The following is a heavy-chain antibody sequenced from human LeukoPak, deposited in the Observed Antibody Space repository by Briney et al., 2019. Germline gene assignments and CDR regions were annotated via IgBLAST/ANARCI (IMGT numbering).Heavy chain of an antibody. J-gene: IGHJ4*02. Sequence: ASVKVSCKASQYTFTDYAVHWVRQAPGQRLEWMGWIDAGNGKTKYSQSFQGRVTIIRDTSATTAYMELSSLTSEDTAVYYCARGCWTDVARGSYYFDYWGQGTLVSVSS. CDR2: IDAGNGKT. CDR1: QYTFTDYA. D-gene: IGHD3-10*01. V-gene: IGHV1-3*01. CDR3: ARGCWTDVARGSYYFDY.